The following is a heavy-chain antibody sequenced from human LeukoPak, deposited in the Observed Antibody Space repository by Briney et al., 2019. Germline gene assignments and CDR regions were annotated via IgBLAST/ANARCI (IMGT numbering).Heavy chain of an antibody. CDR1: GDSISSYY. V-gene: IGHV4-4*07. J-gene: IGHJ4*02. D-gene: IGHD1-26*01. CDR3: ARGRTPTTGDY. Sequence: SETLSLTCTVSGDSISSYYWSWIRQPAGKGLEWLGRIYASGSTNYNPTLKSRVTMSVDTSKNQFSLKLSSVTAADTAVYYCARGRTPTTGDYWGQGTLVTVSS. CDR2: IYASGST.